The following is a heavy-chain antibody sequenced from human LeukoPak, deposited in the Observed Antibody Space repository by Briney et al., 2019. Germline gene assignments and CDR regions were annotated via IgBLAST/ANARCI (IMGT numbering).Heavy chain of an antibody. CDR2: IYHSGST. CDR3: ARRHRGYSYGAFDY. D-gene: IGHD5-18*01. CDR1: GGSISSSNW. V-gene: IGHV4-4*02. J-gene: IGHJ4*02. Sequence: KPSETLSLTCAVSGGSISSSNWWSWIRQPPGKGLEWIGEIYHSGSTNYNPSLKSRVTISVDKSKTQFSLKLSSVTAADTAVYYCARRHRGYSYGAFDYWGQGTLVTVSS.